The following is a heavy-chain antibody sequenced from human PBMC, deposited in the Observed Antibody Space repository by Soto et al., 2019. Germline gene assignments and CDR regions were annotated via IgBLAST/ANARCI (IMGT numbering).Heavy chain of an antibody. J-gene: IGHJ6*02. CDR1: GYTFTSYD. D-gene: IGHD4-17*01. V-gene: IGHV1-8*01. CDR3: ARGRDLRCCKIASVNGMDV. Sequence: ASVKVSCKASGYTFTSYDINWVRQATGQGLEWMGWMNPNSGNTGYAQKFQGRVTMTRNTSISTAYMELSSLRSEDTAVYYCARGRDLRCCKIASVNGMDVWGQGTTVTVSS. CDR2: MNPNSGNT.